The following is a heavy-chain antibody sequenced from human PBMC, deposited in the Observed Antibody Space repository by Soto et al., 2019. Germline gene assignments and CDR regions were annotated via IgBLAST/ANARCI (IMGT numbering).Heavy chain of an antibody. J-gene: IGHJ5*02. Sequence: SQTLSLTCAISGDSVCSKSAAWNWIRQSTSRGLEWLGRKYYRSKWYNDYAVSVKSRITINPDTSKNQFPLQRNSVKPEDTAVYYCAIDPSDYNWFDPGGQGTLVTVSS. CDR1: GDSVCSKSAA. V-gene: IGHV6-1*01. CDR3: AIDPSDYNWFDP. CDR2: KYYRSKWYN. D-gene: IGHD2-21*01.